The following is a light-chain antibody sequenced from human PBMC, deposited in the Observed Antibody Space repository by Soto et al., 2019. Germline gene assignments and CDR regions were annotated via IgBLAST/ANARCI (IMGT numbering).Light chain of an antibody. Sequence: QSVLTQPPSVSGAPRQRVTISCSGSSSNIGSNAVNWYQQFPGKAPKLLIYYDDLLASGVSARFSGSKSGTSASLAISGLQTEDEADYYCSSNTSSSTLFGTGTKVTVL. CDR2: YDD. CDR3: SSNTSSSTL. V-gene: IGLV1-36*01. CDR1: SSNIGSNA. J-gene: IGLJ1*01.